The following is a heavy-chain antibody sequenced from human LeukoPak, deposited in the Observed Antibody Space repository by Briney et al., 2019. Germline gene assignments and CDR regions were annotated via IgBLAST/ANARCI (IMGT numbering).Heavy chain of an antibody. CDR3: AKRYCSSATCYWVAFDI. Sequence: PGGSLRLSCAASGFTFRNYAMSWVRQAPGKGLEWVSAISGGSDNTYYADSVKGRFTISRDDSKNTIYLQMNSLRAEDTALYYCAKRYCSSATCYWVAFDIWGQGTMVTVSS. J-gene: IGHJ3*02. CDR2: ISGGSDNT. D-gene: IGHD2-2*01. CDR1: GFTFRNYA. V-gene: IGHV3-23*01.